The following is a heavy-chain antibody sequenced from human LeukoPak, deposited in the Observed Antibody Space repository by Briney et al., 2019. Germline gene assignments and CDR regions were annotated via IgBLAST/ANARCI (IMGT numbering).Heavy chain of an antibody. J-gene: IGHJ4*02. Sequence: GGSLRPSCAASGFTFSSYAMSWVRQAPGKGLEWVSAISGSGSSTYYADSVKGRFTISRDNSKNTLYLQMNSLRAEDTAVYYCANYYDSSGYYAIDFWGQGTLVTVSS. V-gene: IGHV3-23*01. CDR1: GFTFSSYA. CDR3: ANYYDSSGYYAIDF. CDR2: ISGSGSST. D-gene: IGHD3-22*01.